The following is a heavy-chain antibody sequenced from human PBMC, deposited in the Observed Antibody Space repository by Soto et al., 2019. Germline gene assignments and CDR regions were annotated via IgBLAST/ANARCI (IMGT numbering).Heavy chain of an antibody. V-gene: IGHV4-38-2*01. CDR1: GHSISSGYY. CDR3: ARGADIMATPGDAFDI. D-gene: IGHD5-12*01. Sequence: SETLSLTCAVSGHSISSGYYWGWIRQPPGKGLEWIGNVHHNENTYYNPSLKSRVTISLHTSKNQFSLKVSSVTAADTAVYYCARGADIMATPGDAFDIWGQGTMVTVSS. CDR2: VHHNENT. J-gene: IGHJ3*02.